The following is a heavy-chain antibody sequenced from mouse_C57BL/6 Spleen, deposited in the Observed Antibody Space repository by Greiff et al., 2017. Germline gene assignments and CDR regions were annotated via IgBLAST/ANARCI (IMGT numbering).Heavy chain of an antibody. CDR1: GFTFSDYG. Sequence: DVKLVESGGGLVKPGGSLKLSCAASGFTFSDYGMHWVRQAPEQGLEWVAYISSGSSTIYYADTVKGRFTISRDNAKNTLFLQMTSLRSEDTAMYYCATYDYDGYWGQGTTLTVSS. CDR2: ISSGSSTI. J-gene: IGHJ2*01. V-gene: IGHV5-17*01. D-gene: IGHD2-4*01. CDR3: ATYDYDGY.